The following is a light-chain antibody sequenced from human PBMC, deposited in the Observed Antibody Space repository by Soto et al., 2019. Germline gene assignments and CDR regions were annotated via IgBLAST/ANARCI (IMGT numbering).Light chain of an antibody. V-gene: IGKV1-39*01. Sequence: DFQMTQSPSSLSSSVGDRVTITFRASQNIIFYLNWYQQKPGQAPKLLIYAASNLQSGVPSRFSGSGSVTDFTITISRLQPEDFATYFCQQSYTTPVYSFDQGNKLEIK. J-gene: IGKJ2*01. CDR2: AAS. CDR3: QQSYTTPVYS. CDR1: QNIIFY.